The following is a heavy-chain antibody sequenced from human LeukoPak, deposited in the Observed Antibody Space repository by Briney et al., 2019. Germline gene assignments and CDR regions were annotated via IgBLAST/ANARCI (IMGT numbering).Heavy chain of an antibody. Sequence: GGSLRLSCAASGFTFSSYSMNWVRQAPGKGLEWVSSISSRSSYIYYADSVKGRFTISRDNAKNSLYLQMNSLRAEDTAVYYCARDPTGTTEFSWGQGTLVTVSS. D-gene: IGHD1-7*01. CDR1: GFTFSSYS. CDR3: ARDPTGTTEFS. CDR2: ISSRSSYI. V-gene: IGHV3-21*01. J-gene: IGHJ4*02.